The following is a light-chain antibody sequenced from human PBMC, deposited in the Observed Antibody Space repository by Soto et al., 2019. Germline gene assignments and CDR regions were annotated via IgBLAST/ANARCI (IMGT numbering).Light chain of an antibody. J-gene: IGKJ1*01. CDR1: QSVNSN. Sequence: EIVMTQSPATLSVSPGERATLSCSASQSVNSNLAWYQQKPGQAPRLLIYGASSRATGIPARFSGSGSGTEFTLTITSLQSEDFAVYYCQQYNSWPRKFGQGTKVDIK. CDR3: QQYNSWPRK. CDR2: GAS. V-gene: IGKV3-15*01.